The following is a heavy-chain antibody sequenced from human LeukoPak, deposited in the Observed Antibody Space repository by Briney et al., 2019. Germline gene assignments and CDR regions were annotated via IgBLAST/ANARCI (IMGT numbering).Heavy chain of an antibody. Sequence: ASETLSLTCTVSGGSISSYYWSWVRQAPGKGLEWVANINQDDTQKYYVDSVKGRFAISKDNAKNSLYLQMNSLRVEDTAVYYCAKVGRSGWPLDNWGQGTLVTVSS. J-gene: IGHJ4*02. V-gene: IGHV3-7*01. CDR3: AKVGRSGWPLDN. D-gene: IGHD6-19*01. CDR1: GGSISSYY. CDR2: INQDDTQK.